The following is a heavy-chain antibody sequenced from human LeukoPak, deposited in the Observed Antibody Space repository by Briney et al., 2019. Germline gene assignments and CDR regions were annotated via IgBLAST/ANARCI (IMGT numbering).Heavy chain of an antibody. CDR2: TDYTESI. Sequence: SESLSLTCTVSGGSISSGSYYWGWIRQPPGKGLEWIGLTDYTESISYNPSLKSRVTISVDTSKDQFSLKLSSVTAADTAVYYCARRHFGSALRDYWGQGTLVTVSS. CDR3: ARRHFGSALRDY. J-gene: IGHJ4*02. D-gene: IGHD3-10*01. CDR1: GGSISSGSYY. V-gene: IGHV4-39*01.